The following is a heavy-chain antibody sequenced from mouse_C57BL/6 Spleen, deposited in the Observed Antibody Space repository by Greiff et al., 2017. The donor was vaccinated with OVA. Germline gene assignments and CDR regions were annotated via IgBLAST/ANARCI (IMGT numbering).Heavy chain of an antibody. CDR1: GFNIKDYY. D-gene: IGHD1-1*01. CDR2: IDPEDGET. CDR3: ASYYYGSSYPMDY. V-gene: IGHV14-2*01. Sequence: EVKLMESGAELVKPGASVKLSCTASGFNIKDYYMHWVKQRPEQGLEWIGRIDPEDGETKYAPKFQGKATITADTSSNTAYLQLSSLTSEDTAVYYCASYYYGSSYPMDYWGQGTSVTVSS. J-gene: IGHJ4*01.